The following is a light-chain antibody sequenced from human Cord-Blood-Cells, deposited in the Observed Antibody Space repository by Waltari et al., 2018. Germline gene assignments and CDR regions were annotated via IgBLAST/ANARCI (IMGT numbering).Light chain of an antibody. CDR3: CSYAGSYTYG. Sequence: QSALTQPRSVSGSPGQSVTISCTGTSSDVGGYNYVSWYQQHPGKAPKLMIYDVSKRPSGVPDRFSGSKSGNTASLTISGLQGEDEADYYCCSYAGSYTYGFGTGTKVTVL. CDR1: SSDVGGYNY. CDR2: DVS. V-gene: IGLV2-11*01. J-gene: IGLJ1*01.